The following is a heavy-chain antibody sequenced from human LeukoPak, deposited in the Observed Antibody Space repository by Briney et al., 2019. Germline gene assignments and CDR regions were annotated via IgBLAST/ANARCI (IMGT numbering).Heavy chain of an antibody. CDR3: ARDLSGVAGYTYGRGIDY. Sequence: GGSLRLSCAASGFTFSSYAMSWVRQAPGKGLEWVSAISDTGGSTYYADSVKGRFTISRDNSKNTLHLQMNSLRAEDTAVYYCARDLSGVAGYTYGRGIDYWGQGTLVTVSS. CDR1: GFTFSSYA. V-gene: IGHV3-23*01. CDR2: ISDTGGST. J-gene: IGHJ4*02. D-gene: IGHD5-18*01.